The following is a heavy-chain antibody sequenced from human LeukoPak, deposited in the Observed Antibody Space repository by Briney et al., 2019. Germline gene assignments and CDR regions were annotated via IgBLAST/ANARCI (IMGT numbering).Heavy chain of an antibody. J-gene: IGHJ6*03. CDR2: INHTTST. V-gene: IGHV4-34*01. CDR1: GGPLSGYY. Sequence: PSETLSHTCADYGGPLSGYYSSSIPQPPRKGLEWIGEINHTTSTKYNPSLKSRVTMSVDTSKNPFSLKLSSVNAADTAVYYCARGGIRSGSLTRNYYYYYYMDVWGKGTTVTVSS. D-gene: IGHD3-10*01. CDR3: ARGGIRSGSLTRNYYYYYYMDV.